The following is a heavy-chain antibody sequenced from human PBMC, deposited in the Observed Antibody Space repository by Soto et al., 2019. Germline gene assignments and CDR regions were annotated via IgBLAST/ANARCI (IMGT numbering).Heavy chain of an antibody. CDR1: GYTFTSYG. J-gene: IGHJ4*02. CDR2: ISAYNGNT. Sequence: ASVKVSCKASGYTFTSYGISWVRQAPGQGLEWMGWISAYNGNTNYAQKLQGRVTMTTDTSTSTAYMELRSLRSDDTAVYYCARDLRIAVDGRFGYWGQGTLSTASS. D-gene: IGHD6-19*01. CDR3: ARDLRIAVDGRFGY. V-gene: IGHV1-18*01.